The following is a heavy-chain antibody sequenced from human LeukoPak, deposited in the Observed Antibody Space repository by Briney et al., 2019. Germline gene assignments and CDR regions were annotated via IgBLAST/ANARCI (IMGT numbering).Heavy chain of an antibody. J-gene: IGHJ6*03. Sequence: SVKVSCKASGGTFSSYAISWVRQAPGQGLEWMGGIIPIFGTANYAQKFQGRVTITADESTSTAYMELSSLRSEDTAVYYCARDCSSTSCWYYYYYYYMDVWGKGTTVTVSS. D-gene: IGHD2-2*01. CDR2: IIPIFGTA. V-gene: IGHV1-69*13. CDR3: ARDCSSTSCWYYYYYYYMDV. CDR1: GGTFSSYA.